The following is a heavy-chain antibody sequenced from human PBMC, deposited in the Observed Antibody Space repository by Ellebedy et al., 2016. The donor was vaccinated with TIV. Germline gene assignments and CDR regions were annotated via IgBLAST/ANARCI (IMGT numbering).Heavy chain of an antibody. V-gene: IGHV3-30*04. CDR1: GFTFSTYA. Sequence: GESLKISCAASGFTFSTYAMHWVRQAPGKGLEWLAVISYDGSDEYYADSVKGRFTISRDNSKNTLYVQMSNLRAEDTAAYYCARDLRMRFGELFDYYLDYWGQGTLVTVSS. CDR2: ISYDGSDE. J-gene: IGHJ4*02. D-gene: IGHD3-10*01. CDR3: ARDLRMRFGELFDYYLDY.